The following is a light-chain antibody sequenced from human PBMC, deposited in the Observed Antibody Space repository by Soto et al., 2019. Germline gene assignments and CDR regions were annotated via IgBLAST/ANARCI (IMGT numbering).Light chain of an antibody. CDR1: SSDVGSYNR. Sequence: QSVLTQPPSVSGSPGQSVTISCTGSSSDVGSYNRVSWFQQPPGTAPKLIIYEVTNRPSGVPDRFSGSKSGNTASLTISALQAEDEAYYYCVSYTTSSPVVFGGGTKLTVL. V-gene: IGLV2-18*02. CDR2: EVT. J-gene: IGLJ2*01. CDR3: VSYTTSSPVV.